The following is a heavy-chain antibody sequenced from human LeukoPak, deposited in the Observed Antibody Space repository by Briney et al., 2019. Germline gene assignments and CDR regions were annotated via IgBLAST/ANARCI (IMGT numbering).Heavy chain of an antibody. V-gene: IGHV3-74*01. J-gene: IGHJ4*02. CDR1: GFTFSSYW. CDR2: INSDGSST. CDR3: ASPQEKSILGY. Sequence: GGSLRLSCAASGFTFSSYWMHWVRHAPGKGLVRVSRINSDGSSTSYADSVKGRFTISRDNAKNTLYLQMNSLRAEDTAVYYCASPQEKSILGYWGQGTLVTVSS. D-gene: IGHD3-3*01.